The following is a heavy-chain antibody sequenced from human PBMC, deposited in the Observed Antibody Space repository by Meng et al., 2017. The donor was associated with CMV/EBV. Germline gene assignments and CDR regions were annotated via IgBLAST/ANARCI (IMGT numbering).Heavy chain of an antibody. CDR3: VRSSGWSLFDY. D-gene: IGHD6-19*01. CDR2: VNSNNDAT. V-gene: IGHV1-2*02. CDR1: GFTFSDYY. Sequence: QGQLVQSVAEMKKPGASVKVSCTTSGFTFSDYYIHWVRQAPGQGLEWMGWVNSNNDATNYARKFQGRVSMTRDTSISTAHMELSRLMSDDTAVYYCVRSSGWSLFDYWGQGTLVTVSS. J-gene: IGHJ4*02.